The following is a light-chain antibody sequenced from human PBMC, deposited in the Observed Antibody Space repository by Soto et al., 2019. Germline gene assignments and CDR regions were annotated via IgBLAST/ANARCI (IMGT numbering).Light chain of an antibody. CDR2: GAS. CDR3: HHYGSSP. V-gene: IGKV3-20*01. CDR1: LNVNSY. J-gene: IGKJ4*01. Sequence: ALTQSPATLSLSPGERPTLSCRASLNVNSYLAWYQQKPGQAPRLLIYGASSRATGIPDSFSGSGSGTDFTLTISRLEPEDFSVYYCHHYGSSPFGGGTKVDIK.